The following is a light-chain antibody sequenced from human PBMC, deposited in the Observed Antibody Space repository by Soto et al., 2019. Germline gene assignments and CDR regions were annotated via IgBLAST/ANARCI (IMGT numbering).Light chain of an antibody. CDR1: QSISNH. Sequence: DIQMTQSPSSLSASVEDRVIITCRASQSISNHLNWYQQKPGKAPKLLILVASTLPSGVPSRFSGSGSGTDFTLTISSLQPEDFATYYCQQSYSNTQTCGQGTKGDIK. CDR3: QQSYSNTQT. CDR2: VAS. V-gene: IGKV1-39*01. J-gene: IGKJ1*01.